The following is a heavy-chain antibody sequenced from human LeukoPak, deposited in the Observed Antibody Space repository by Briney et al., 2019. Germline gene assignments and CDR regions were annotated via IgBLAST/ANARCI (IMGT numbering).Heavy chain of an antibody. CDR3: AAYSGYVRAFDI. J-gene: IGHJ3*02. D-gene: IGHD5-12*01. CDR2: IYYSGST. CDR1: GGSISSYY. V-gene: IGHV4-59*01. Sequence: TETQSLTCTVSGGSISSYYWSWIRQPPGKGLEWIGYIYYSGSTNYNPSLKSRVTISVDTSKNQFSLKLSSVTAADTAVYYCAAYSGYVRAFDIWGQGTMVTVSS.